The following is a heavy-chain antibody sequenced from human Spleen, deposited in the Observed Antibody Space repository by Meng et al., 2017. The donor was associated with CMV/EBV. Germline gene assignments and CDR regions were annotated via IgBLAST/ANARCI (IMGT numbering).Heavy chain of an antibody. J-gene: IGHJ3*02. CDR3: ARDLLRGSGACDI. Sequence: GGSLRLSCVASGFTFSTYWMDWVRQAPGEGLVWVSRISSDVTKTTYADFVKGRFTISGDISKNIVFLQMNSLRGEGTAVYYCARDLLRGSGACDIWGQGTVVTVSS. CDR2: ISSDVTKT. CDR1: GFTFSTYW. D-gene: IGHD2-15*01. V-gene: IGHV3-74*03.